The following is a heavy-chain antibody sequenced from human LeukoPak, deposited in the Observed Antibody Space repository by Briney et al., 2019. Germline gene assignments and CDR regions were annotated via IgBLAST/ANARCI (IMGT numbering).Heavy chain of an antibody. CDR1: GFTFGSYA. CDR2: ISPDGSDK. CDR3: WDEGGVYLPFAD. J-gene: IGHJ4*02. D-gene: IGHD2-8*01. V-gene: IGHV3-30*04. Sequence: GGSLRLSCAASGFTFGSYALHWVRQAPGKGLEWVAVISPDGSDKYYADSVNGRFTISRDNSKSTFYLQMNTLTVEDTAIYHFWDEGGVYLPFADWGQGTRVTVSS.